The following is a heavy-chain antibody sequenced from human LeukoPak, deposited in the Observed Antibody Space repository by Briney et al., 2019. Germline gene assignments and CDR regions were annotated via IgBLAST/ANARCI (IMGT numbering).Heavy chain of an antibody. CDR2: ISAYNGNT. J-gene: IGHJ3*02. Sequence: ASVKVSCKASGYTFTSYGISWVRQAPGQGLEWMGWISAYNGNTNYAQKLQGRVTMTTDTSTSTAYMELRSLGSDDTAVYYCARLGGSWYDHDAFDIWGQGTMVTVSS. V-gene: IGHV1-18*01. D-gene: IGHD6-13*01. CDR1: GYTFTSYG. CDR3: ARLGGSWYDHDAFDI.